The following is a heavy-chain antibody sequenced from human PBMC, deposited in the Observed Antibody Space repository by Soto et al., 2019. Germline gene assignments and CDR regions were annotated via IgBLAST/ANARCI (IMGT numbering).Heavy chain of an antibody. Sequence: GGSQRLSCAASGFTFSSYDMHWVRQATGKGLEWVSAIGTAGDTYYPGSVKGRFTISRENAKNSLYLQMNSLRAGDTAVYYCARGIYGAITIFGVAPGQDGMDVWGQGTTVTVSS. CDR2: IGTAGDT. D-gene: IGHD3-3*01. V-gene: IGHV3-13*01. J-gene: IGHJ6*02. CDR3: ARGIYGAITIFGVAPGQDGMDV. CDR1: GFTFSSYD.